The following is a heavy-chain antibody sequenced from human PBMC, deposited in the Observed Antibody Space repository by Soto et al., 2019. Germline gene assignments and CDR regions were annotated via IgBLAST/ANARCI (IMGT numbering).Heavy chain of an antibody. J-gene: IGHJ4*02. CDR3: ARHASVLGSTMVRGVIRYFDY. V-gene: IGHV4-39*01. CDR2: IYYSGST. Sequence: PSDTLSLTCTVSGGSISSSSYYWGWIRQPPGKGLEWIGSIYYSGSTYYNPSLKSRVTISVDTSKNQFSLKLSSVTAADTAVYYCARHASVLGSTMVRGVIRYFDYWGQGTLVTVSS. CDR1: GGSISSSSYY. D-gene: IGHD3-10*01.